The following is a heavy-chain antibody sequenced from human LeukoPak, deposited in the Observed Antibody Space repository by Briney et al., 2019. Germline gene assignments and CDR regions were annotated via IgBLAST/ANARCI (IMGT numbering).Heavy chain of an antibody. CDR1: GFTFSSYG. V-gene: IGHV3-30*02. CDR3: AKPMVRGVIPPGYYYMDV. D-gene: IGHD3-10*01. CDR2: IRYDGSNK. Sequence: GGSLRLSCAASGFTFSSYGMHWVRQAPGKGLEWVAFIRYDGSNKYYADSVKGRFTISRDNSKNTLYLQMNSLRAEDTAVYYCAKPMVRGVIPPGYYYMDVWGKGTTVTISS. J-gene: IGHJ6*03.